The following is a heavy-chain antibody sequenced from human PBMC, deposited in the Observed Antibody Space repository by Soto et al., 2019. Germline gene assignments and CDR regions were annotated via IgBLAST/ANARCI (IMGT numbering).Heavy chain of an antibody. D-gene: IGHD2-15*01. CDR2: MNPNSGNT. CDR3: ARDSSEEDYYYMDV. Sequence: QVQLVQSGAEVKKPGASVKVSCKASGYTFTSYDINWVRQATGQGLEWMGWMNPNSGNTGYAQKVQGRVTMTRNTSISTAYMELSSLRSEDTAVYYWARDSSEEDYYYMDVWGKGTTVTVSS. J-gene: IGHJ6*03. V-gene: IGHV1-8*01. CDR1: GYTFTSYD.